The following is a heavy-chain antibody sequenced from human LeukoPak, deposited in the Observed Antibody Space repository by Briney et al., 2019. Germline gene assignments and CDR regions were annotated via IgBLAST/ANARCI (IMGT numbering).Heavy chain of an antibody. CDR3: ARGSYYYDSSGYYSLYAFDI. J-gene: IGHJ3*02. CDR1: GGSFSGYY. Sequence: SETLSLTCAVYGGSFSGYYWSWIRQPPGKGLEWIGEINHSGSTNYNPSLKSRVTISVDTSKNQFSLKLSSVTAADTAVYYCARGSYYYDSSGYYSLYAFDIWGQGTMVTVSS. V-gene: IGHV4-34*01. D-gene: IGHD3-22*01. CDR2: INHSGST.